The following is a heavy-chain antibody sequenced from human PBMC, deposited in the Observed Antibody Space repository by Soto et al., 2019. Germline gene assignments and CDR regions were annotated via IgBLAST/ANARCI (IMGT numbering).Heavy chain of an antibody. J-gene: IGHJ6*02. V-gene: IGHV1-18*01. CDR3: ARALGYSGYAGMDV. CDR2: ISPDNGNT. Sequence: QVQLVQSGGEVKKPGASVKVSCKASGYTFTIYGINWVRQAPGQGLEWMGWISPDNGNTNYAQKLQGRVTMTTDTSTSTAYMELRSLRSDATAVYYCARALGYSGYAGMDVWGQGTRVTVSS. CDR1: GYTFTIYG. D-gene: IGHD5-12*01.